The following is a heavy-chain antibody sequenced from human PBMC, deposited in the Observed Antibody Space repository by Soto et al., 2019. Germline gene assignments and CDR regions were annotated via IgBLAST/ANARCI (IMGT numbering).Heavy chain of an antibody. CDR2: ISYDGSNK. V-gene: IGHV3-30*18. D-gene: IGHD6-13*01. Sequence: GGSLRLSCAASGFTFSSYGMHWVRQAPGKGLEWVAVISYDGSNKYYADSVKGRFTISRDNSKNTLYLQMNSLRAEDTAVYYCAKGRSLKYSSSWYGGYWGQGTLVTVSS. CDR1: GFTFSSYG. J-gene: IGHJ4*02. CDR3: AKGRSLKYSSSWYGGY.